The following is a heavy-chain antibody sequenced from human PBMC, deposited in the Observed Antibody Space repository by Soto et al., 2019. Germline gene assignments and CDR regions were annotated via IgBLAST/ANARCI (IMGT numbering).Heavy chain of an antibody. CDR3: ATSGGITGTTN. CDR1: GYTFRNSA. CDR2: IKAGNGNT. D-gene: IGHD3-16*01. V-gene: IGHV1-3*01. Sequence: QVQLVQSGAEVKKPGASVKVSCKASGYTFRNSAIHWVRQAPGQRLERMGWIKAGNGNTKYSQKFQGRVTFTRDTCASSAYMERSSLRSEDTAVYYCATSGGITGTTNWGQGTLVTVSS. J-gene: IGHJ4*02.